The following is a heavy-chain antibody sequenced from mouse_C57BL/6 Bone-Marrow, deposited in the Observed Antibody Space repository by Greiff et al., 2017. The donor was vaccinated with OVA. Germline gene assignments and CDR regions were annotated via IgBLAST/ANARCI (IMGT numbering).Heavy chain of an antibody. V-gene: IGHV1-82*01. Sequence: QVQLQQSGPELVKPGASVKISCKASGYAFSSSWMNWVKQRPGKGLEWIGRIYPGDGDTNYNGKFKGKATLTADKSSSTAYMQLSSLTSEDSAVYFCARAGYNDSSGCFDDWGKGTTVTVSS. CDR1: GYAFSSSW. CDR2: IYPGDGDT. D-gene: IGHD2-14*01. CDR3: ARAGYNDSSGCFDD. J-gene: IGHJ1*03.